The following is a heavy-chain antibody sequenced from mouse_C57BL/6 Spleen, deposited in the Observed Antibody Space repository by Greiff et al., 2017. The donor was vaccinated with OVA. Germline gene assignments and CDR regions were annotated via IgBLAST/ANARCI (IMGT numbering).Heavy chain of an antibody. J-gene: IGHJ2*01. D-gene: IGHD4-1*01. Sequence: DVKLVESGAGLVKPGGSLKLSCAASGFTFSSYAMSWVRQTPEKRLEWVAYISSGGDYIYYADTVKGRFTISRDNARNTLYLQMSSLKSEDTAMYYCTRADLTGTYYFDYWGQGTTLTVSS. V-gene: IGHV5-9-1*02. CDR1: GFTFSSYA. CDR2: ISSGGDYI. CDR3: TRADLTGTYYFDY.